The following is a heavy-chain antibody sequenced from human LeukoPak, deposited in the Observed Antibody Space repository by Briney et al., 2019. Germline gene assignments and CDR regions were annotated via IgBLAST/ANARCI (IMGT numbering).Heavy chain of an antibody. CDR2: IYYSGST. J-gene: IGHJ6*03. CDR1: GFTFSSYW. CDR3: AGTMTTLMGGNYYYYMDV. D-gene: IGHD1-14*01. Sequence: GSLRLSCAASGFTFSSYWMSWVRQAPGKGLEWIGSIYYSGSTYYNPSLKSRATISVDTSKNQFSLKLSSVTAADTAVYYCAGTMTTLMGGNYYYYMDVWGKGTTVTVSS. V-gene: IGHV4-59*05.